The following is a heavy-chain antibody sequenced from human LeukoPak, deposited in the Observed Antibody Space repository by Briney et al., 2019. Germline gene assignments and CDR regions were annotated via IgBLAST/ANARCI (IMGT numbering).Heavy chain of an antibody. D-gene: IGHD3-22*01. Sequence: GGSLRLSCAASGFTFDDYAMHWVRQAPGKGLEWVSGISWNSGSIGYADSVKGRFTISRDNAKNSLYLQMNSLRAEDTAVYYCAKDSGYDSSGYYSDYWGQGTLVTVSS. J-gene: IGHJ4*02. CDR3: AKDSGYDSSGYYSDY. V-gene: IGHV3-9*01. CDR2: ISWNSGSI. CDR1: GFTFDDYA.